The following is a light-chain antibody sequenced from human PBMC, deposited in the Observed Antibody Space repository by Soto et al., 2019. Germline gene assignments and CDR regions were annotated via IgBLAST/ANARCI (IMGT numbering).Light chain of an antibody. CDR3: SSFTDSRAYV. V-gene: IGLV2-14*01. CDR2: EVS. J-gene: IGLJ1*01. CDR1: RSDDGSYNY. Sequence: QSVLTQPASVSGSPGQSITISCTGTRSDDGSYNYVSWYQQHPGKAPKLMIHEVSSRPSGVSTRFSGSKSANTASLTISGLQAEDEADYYCSSFTDSRAYVFGTGTKLTVL.